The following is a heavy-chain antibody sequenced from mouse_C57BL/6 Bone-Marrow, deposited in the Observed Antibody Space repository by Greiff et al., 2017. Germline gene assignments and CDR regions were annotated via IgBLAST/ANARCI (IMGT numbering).Heavy chain of an antibody. Sequence: QVQLQQSGPELVKPGASVKISCKASGYAFSSSWMHWVKQRPGQGLEWIGRIYPGDGATNYTGTFKGKATLTADQSSSTAYMQLSSLTSEDSAVDYCARKGTTVCYWYFDVWGTGTTVTVSS. CDR3: ARKGTTVCYWYFDV. V-gene: IGHV1-82*01. J-gene: IGHJ1*03. CDR1: GYAFSSSW. CDR2: IYPGDGAT. D-gene: IGHD1-1*01.